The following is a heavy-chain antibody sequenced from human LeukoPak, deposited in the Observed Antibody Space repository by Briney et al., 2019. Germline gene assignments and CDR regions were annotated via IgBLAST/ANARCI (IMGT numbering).Heavy chain of an antibody. CDR1: GFSLTTSAVA. V-gene: IGHV2-5*01. J-gene: IGHJ4*02. CDR3: AHRSDSCFDY. CDR2: FSGNDDK. D-gene: IGHD3-3*01. Sequence: SGRTLVNPTQTLTLTCTFSGFSLTTSAVAVGLIRQPPGKALEWLVLFSGNDDKRYRPSLKSRLTITKDTSKYQVVLTMPNMDPVDTATYYCAHRSDSCFDYWGQGTLVTVSS.